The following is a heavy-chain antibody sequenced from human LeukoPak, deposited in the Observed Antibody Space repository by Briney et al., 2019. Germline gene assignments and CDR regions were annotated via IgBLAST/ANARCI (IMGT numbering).Heavy chain of an antibody. J-gene: IGHJ6*04. CDR2: ISGGAGNT. D-gene: IGHD3-10*02. CDR1: GFTFSNSA. CDR3: AELGITMIGGV. Sequence: PGGSLRLSCAASGFTFSNSAMSWVRQAPGKGLEWVSGISGGAGNTYYADSVKGRFTISRDNAKNSLYLQMNSLRAEDTAVYYCAELGITMIGGVWGKGTTVTISS. V-gene: IGHV3-23*01.